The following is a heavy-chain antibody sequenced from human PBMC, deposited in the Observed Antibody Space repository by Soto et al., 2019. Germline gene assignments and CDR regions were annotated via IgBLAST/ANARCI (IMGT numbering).Heavy chain of an antibody. V-gene: IGHV4-59*08. Sequence: QVQLQESGPGLVKPSETLSLTCTVSGGSISSYYWSWIRQPPGKGLEWIGYIYYSGSTNYNPSLKRRVTISVDTSKYQLSLKLSSVTAADTAVYYCARRYGSYFDYWGQGTLVTVSS. CDR2: IYYSGST. CDR1: GGSISSYY. CDR3: ARRYGSYFDY. D-gene: IGHD4-17*01. J-gene: IGHJ4*02.